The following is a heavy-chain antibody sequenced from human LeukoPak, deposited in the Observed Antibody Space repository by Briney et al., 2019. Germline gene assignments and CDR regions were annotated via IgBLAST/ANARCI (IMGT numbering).Heavy chain of an antibody. J-gene: IGHJ4*02. Sequence: GASVKVSCKASGGTFSSYAISWVRQAPGQGLEWMGRIIPILGIANYAQKFQGRVTITADKSTSTAYMELSSLRSEDTAVYYCARETVDTAMGWIDYWGQGTLVTVSS. D-gene: IGHD5-18*01. CDR2: IIPILGIA. CDR1: GGTFSSYA. V-gene: IGHV1-69*04. CDR3: ARETVDTAMGWIDY.